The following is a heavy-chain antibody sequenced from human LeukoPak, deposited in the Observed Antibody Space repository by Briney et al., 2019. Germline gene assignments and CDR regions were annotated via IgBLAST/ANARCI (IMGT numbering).Heavy chain of an antibody. CDR3: AGRPTGYSSGYIH. CDR1: GITFSNYA. V-gene: IGHV3-23*01. Sequence: LPGGSLRLSCVASGITFSNYAVSCVRQAPEKGLDWVSVISGSAHKIRYADSVKGRFTISRDNSENIVYLQMNNLRVEDTAVYYCAGRPTGYSSGYIHWGQGTLVTVSS. CDR2: ISGSAHKI. J-gene: IGHJ4*02. D-gene: IGHD5-18*01.